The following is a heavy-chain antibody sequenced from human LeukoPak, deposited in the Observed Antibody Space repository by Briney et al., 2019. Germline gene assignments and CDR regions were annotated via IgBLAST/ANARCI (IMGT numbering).Heavy chain of an antibody. D-gene: IGHD6-19*01. J-gene: IGHJ1*01. CDR1: GGSFSGYY. Sequence: PSETLSLTCAVYGGSFSGYYRSWIRQPPGKGLEWIGEINHSGSTNYNPSLKSRVTISVDTSKNQFSLKLSSVTAADTAVYYCARGRGSYSGWPFQHWGQGTLVTVSS. CDR2: INHSGST. V-gene: IGHV4-34*01. CDR3: ARGRGSYSGWPFQH.